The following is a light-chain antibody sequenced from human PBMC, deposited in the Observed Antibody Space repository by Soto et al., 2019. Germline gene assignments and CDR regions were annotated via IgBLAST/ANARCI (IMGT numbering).Light chain of an antibody. CDR3: QSYDSSLSGYV. CDR1: SSNIGAGYD. J-gene: IGLJ1*01. Sequence: QSVLTQPPSVSGAPGQRVTISCIGSSSNIGAGYDVHWYQQLPGTAPKVLIYGNSNRPSGVPDRFSGSKSGTSASLAITGLQAEDEADYYWQSYDSSLSGYVFGTGTKVTVL. CDR2: GNS. V-gene: IGLV1-40*01.